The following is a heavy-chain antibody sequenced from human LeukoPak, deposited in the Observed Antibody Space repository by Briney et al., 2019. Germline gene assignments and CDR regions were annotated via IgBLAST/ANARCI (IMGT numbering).Heavy chain of an antibody. CDR3: GSDFIFKWELSDY. CDR2: ISSGSGTI. V-gene: IGHV3-48*01. CDR1: EFTFSTYN. J-gene: IGHJ4*02. Sequence: GGSLRLSCAASEFTFSTYNMNWVRQAPGKGLEWVSYISSGSGTIYYADSVKGRFTISRDNAKNSLYLQMNSLRAEDTAVYYCGSDFIFKWELSDYWGQGTLVTVSS. D-gene: IGHD1-26*01.